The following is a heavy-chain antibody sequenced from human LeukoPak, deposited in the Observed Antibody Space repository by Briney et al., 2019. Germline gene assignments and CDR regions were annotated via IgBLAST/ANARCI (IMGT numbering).Heavy chain of an antibody. Sequence: GGSLRLSCAASGFTVITNDMTWVRQSQGKGLEWVSVLYSDGNTKYADSVQGRFTISRDNSKNTLYLEMNSLSPDDTAVYYCARGVEPLAANTLAYWGQGTLVTVSS. CDR2: LYSDGNT. CDR3: ARGVEPLAANTLAY. CDR1: GFTVITND. D-gene: IGHD1-14*01. V-gene: IGHV3-53*01. J-gene: IGHJ4*02.